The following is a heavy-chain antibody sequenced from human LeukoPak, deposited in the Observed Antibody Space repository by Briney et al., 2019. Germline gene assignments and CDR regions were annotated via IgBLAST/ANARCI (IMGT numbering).Heavy chain of an antibody. CDR3: ARHKSAVHDFPGQSPLDY. Sequence: SETLSLTCTVSGDSISSGYSWGWIRQPPGKGLEWIGSICYSGSTYYNPSLTSRVTISVDTSKNQFSLKLSYVTAADTAVYYCARHKSAVHDFPGQSPLDYWGQGTLVTVSS. CDR2: ICYSGST. CDR1: GDSISSGYS. V-gene: IGHV4-38-2*02. D-gene: IGHD3-3*01. J-gene: IGHJ4*02.